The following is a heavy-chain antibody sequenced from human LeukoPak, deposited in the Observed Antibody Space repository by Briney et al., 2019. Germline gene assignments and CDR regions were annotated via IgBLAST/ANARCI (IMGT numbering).Heavy chain of an antibody. J-gene: IGHJ5*02. CDR1: GGSFSGYY. CDR2: INHSGST. D-gene: IGHD2-15*01. CDR3: ARRGRLGYRSGGSCSKYSSGWYGNWFDP. Sequence: PSETLSLTCAVYGGSFSGYYWSWIRQPPGKGLEWIGEINHSGSTNYNPSLKSRVTISVDTSKNQFSLKLSSVTAADTAVYYCARRGRLGYRSGGSCSKYSSGWYGNWFDPWGQGTLVTVSS. V-gene: IGHV4-34*01.